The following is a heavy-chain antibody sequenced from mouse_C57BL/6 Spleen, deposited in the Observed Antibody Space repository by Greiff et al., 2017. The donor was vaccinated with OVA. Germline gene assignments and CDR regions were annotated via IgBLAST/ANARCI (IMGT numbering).Heavy chain of an antibody. Sequence: DVKLVESGGGLVKPGGSLKLSCAASGFTFSDYGMHWVRQAPEKGLEWVAYISSGSSTIYYADTVKGRFTISRDNAKNTLFLQMTSLRSEDTAMYDCARPIITTGYFDYWGQGTTLTVSS. CDR1: GFTFSDYG. CDR3: ARPIITTGYFDY. D-gene: IGHD1-1*01. J-gene: IGHJ2*01. V-gene: IGHV5-17*01. CDR2: ISSGSSTI.